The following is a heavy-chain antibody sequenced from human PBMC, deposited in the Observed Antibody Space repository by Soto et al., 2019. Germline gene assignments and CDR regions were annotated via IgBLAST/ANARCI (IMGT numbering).Heavy chain of an antibody. J-gene: IGHJ4*02. D-gene: IGHD2-15*01. CDR1: GGTFSSYT. CDR3: ASGLYFLYCSGGSCHKFDY. Sequence: SVKVSCKASGGTFSSYTISWVRQAPGQGLEWMGRIIPILGIANYAQKFQGRVTITADKSTSTAYMELSSLRSEDTAVYYCASGLYFLYCSGGSCHKFDYWGQGSLVTVSS. V-gene: IGHV1-69*02. CDR2: IIPILGIA.